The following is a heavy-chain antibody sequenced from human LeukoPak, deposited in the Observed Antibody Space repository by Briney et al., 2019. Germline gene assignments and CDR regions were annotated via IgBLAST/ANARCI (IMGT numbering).Heavy chain of an antibody. CDR2: IYYSGST. D-gene: IGHD3-22*01. CDR3: ARGFGITMIVVVRDAFDI. Sequence: PSETLSLTCTVSGGSISSYYWSWIRQPPGKGLEWIGYIYYSGSTNYNPSLKSRVTISVDTSKNQFSLKLSSVTAADTAVYYCARGFGITMIVVVRDAFDIWGQGTMVTVSS. V-gene: IGHV4-59*01. J-gene: IGHJ3*02. CDR1: GGSISSYY.